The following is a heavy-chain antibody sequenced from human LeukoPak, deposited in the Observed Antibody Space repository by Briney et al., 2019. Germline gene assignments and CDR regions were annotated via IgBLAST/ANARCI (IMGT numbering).Heavy chain of an antibody. CDR1: GFTFSSYE. CDR3: AREHIRSGSYELDY. CDR2: TSNSGRTV. Sequence: GGSLRLSCAASGFTFSSYEINWVRQAPGKGLEWISYTSNSGRTVYYGDSVKGRFTVSRDNTKNSVYLLMNSLRVEDAAVYYCAREHIRSGSYELDYWGQGTLVTVSS. J-gene: IGHJ4*02. V-gene: IGHV3-48*03. D-gene: IGHD3-10*01.